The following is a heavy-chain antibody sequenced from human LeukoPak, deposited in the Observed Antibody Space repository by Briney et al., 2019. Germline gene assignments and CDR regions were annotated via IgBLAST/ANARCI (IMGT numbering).Heavy chain of an antibody. CDR2: LYYDGTT. CDR3: TSRRYLDV. V-gene: IGHV4-39*02. D-gene: IGHD3-9*01. CDR1: GASIARNQYY. Sequence: SETLSLTCTVSGASIARNQYYWGWIRQSPGKGLEWIGSLYYDGTTFYNPSFKSRVTISVDTSKDHFSLNLTSVTAADTAVYYCTSRRYLDVWGQGTTVTVSS. J-gene: IGHJ6*02.